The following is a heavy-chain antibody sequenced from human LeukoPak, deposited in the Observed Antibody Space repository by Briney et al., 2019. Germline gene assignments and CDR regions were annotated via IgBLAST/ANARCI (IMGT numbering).Heavy chain of an antibody. V-gene: IGHV3-48*03. CDR3: AKALATRHMDV. J-gene: IGHJ6*02. CDR1: GXTFRSYD. Sequence: GGSLRLSCAASGXTFRSYDMNWVRQAPGKGLEWVSYISSSGTTIYYADSVKGRFTISRDNAKNSLYLQMSSLRAEDTAVYYCAKALATRHMDVWGQGTTVTVSS. CDR2: ISSSGTTI.